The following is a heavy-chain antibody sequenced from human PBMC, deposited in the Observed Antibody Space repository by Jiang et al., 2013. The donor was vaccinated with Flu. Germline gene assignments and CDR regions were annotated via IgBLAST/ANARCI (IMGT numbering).Heavy chain of an antibody. CDR2: IRRKADGGTT. Sequence: QLVESGGGLVQPGRSLRLSCTPSGFTFGDYAMSWVRQAPGKGLEWVGLIRRKADGGTTEYGASVRGRFIISRDDSKSIAYLQMNSLKTDDTAVYYCSRVGPITGGAAVDIWGRGTKVTVSS. CDR1: GFTFGDYA. CDR3: SRVGPITGGAAVDI. D-gene: IGHD1-14*01. V-gene: IGHV3-49*04. J-gene: IGHJ3*02.